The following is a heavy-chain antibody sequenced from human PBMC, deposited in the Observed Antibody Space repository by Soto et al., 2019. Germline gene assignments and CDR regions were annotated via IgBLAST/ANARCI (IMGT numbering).Heavy chain of an antibody. CDR3: ARVYGSTSYVVWGDY. CDR1: GYTFTSYA. Sequence: QVQLVQSGAEVKKPGASVKVSCKASGYTFTSYAMHWVRQAPGQRLEWMGWINAGNGNTKYSQKFQGRVTITRDTSXXTAYMELSSLRSEDTAVYYCARVYGSTSYVVWGDYWGQGTLVTVSS. D-gene: IGHD2-2*01. CDR2: INAGNGNT. V-gene: IGHV1-3*01. J-gene: IGHJ4*02.